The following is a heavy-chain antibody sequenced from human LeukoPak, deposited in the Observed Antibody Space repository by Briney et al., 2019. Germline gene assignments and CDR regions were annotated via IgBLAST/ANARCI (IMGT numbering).Heavy chain of an antibody. Sequence: GGSLRLSGAASGFTFSSYWMSWVRQAPGKGLEWVANIKQDGSEKYYVDSVKGRFTISRDNAKNSLYLQMNSLRAEDTAVYYCARDGSSGWYGNDAFDIWGQGTMVTVSS. CDR1: GFTFSSYW. CDR2: IKQDGSEK. CDR3: ARDGSSGWYGNDAFDI. J-gene: IGHJ3*02. D-gene: IGHD6-19*01. V-gene: IGHV3-7*01.